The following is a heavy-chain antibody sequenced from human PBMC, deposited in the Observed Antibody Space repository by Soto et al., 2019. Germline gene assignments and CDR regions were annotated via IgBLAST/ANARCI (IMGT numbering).Heavy chain of an antibody. CDR1: GFTFTNYG. Sequence: QVQLVESGGGVVQPGRSLRLSCAASGFTFTNYGFHWVRQAPGKGLEWVAAIWSAGNNKYNEVAFKGRFIISKDNSRNMLYLQMNDLRVEVTALYYCARDSIRVPADLDYWGQGTLVTVSS. V-gene: IGHV3-33*01. J-gene: IGHJ4*02. D-gene: IGHD2-2*01. CDR3: ARDSIRVPADLDY. CDR2: IWSAGNNK.